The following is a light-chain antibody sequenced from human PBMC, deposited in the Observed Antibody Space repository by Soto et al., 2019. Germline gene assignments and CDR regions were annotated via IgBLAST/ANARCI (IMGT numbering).Light chain of an antibody. Sequence: IGLTPFSGNLALASGERATLPCRASPRVRRNHLAWYQPKPGQAPRLLIFGASSRATGIPDRFSGSGSGTDFTLTISRLEPEDFAVYYCQQYGSSAYTFGQGTKLEIK. CDR2: GAS. CDR3: QQYGSSAYT. J-gene: IGKJ2*01. CDR1: PRVRRNH. V-gene: IGKV3-20*01.